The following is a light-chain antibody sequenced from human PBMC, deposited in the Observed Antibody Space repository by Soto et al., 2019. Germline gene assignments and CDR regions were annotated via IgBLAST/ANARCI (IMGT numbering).Light chain of an antibody. CDR1: QSVSNN. Sequence: EIVLTQSPATLSLSPGERATLSCRASQSVSNNLAWYQQKPGQAPRLLIYDASNRATGIPARFSGSGSGTDFTLTISSLEPEDFAVYYCQQHSNWPPLTFGGGIKVEIK. CDR3: QQHSNWPPLT. V-gene: IGKV3-11*01. J-gene: IGKJ4*01. CDR2: DAS.